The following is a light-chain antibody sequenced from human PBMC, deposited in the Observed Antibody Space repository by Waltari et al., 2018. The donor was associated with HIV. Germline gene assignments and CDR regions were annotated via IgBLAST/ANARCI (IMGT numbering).Light chain of an antibody. CDR3: QQSYSTPPYT. V-gene: IGKV1-39*01. J-gene: IGKJ2*01. CDR1: QNIQNY. CDR2: AAT. Sequence: DIQMTQSPSALSASLGKRVTITCRSSQNIQNYVNWYQQKPGKAPKVLIYAATNVQSGVPSRLSGGGSGTEFTLSVASLEREDAATYFCQQSYSTPPYTFGQGTKVQI.